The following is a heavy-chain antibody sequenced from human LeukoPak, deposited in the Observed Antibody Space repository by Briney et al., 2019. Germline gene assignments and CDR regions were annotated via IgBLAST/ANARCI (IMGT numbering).Heavy chain of an antibody. J-gene: IGHJ3*02. Sequence: GGSVRLSCAASGFTVSSNHMSWARQAPGKGLEWVSVIYSGGSTYYADSGKGDFTISRDNSKNTLYLQMNSLRAEDTAVYYCARVIVTGYNDAFDIRGAGKLGTVSS. V-gene: IGHV3-53*01. CDR1: GFTVSSNH. CDR3: ARVIVTGYNDAFDI. CDR2: IYSGGST. D-gene: IGHD3-9*01.